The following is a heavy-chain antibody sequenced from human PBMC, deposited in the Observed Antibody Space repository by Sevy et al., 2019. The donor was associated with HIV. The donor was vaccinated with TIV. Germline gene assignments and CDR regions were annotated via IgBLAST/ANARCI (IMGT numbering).Heavy chain of an antibody. CDR3: ARDRKVLLVVYAIPFDVFDI. D-gene: IGHD2-8*02. Sequence: GESLKISCAASGFTFNNYGMHWVRQAPGKGLEWVTFIRHDGSDEYYTDSVKGRFTISRDNSKNTVYLQMNSLRAEDTAVYYCARDRKVLLVVYAIPFDVFDIWGQGTMVTVSS. CDR1: GFTFNNYG. CDR2: IRHDGSDE. V-gene: IGHV3-30*02. J-gene: IGHJ3*02.